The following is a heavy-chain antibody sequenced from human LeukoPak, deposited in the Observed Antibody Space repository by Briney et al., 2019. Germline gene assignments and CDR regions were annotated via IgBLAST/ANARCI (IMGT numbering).Heavy chain of an antibody. J-gene: IGHJ4*02. Sequence: GGSLRLSCVASGFTFSSYSMNWVRQAPGKGLEWVSSISSSSSYIYYADSVKGRFTISRDNAKNSLYLQMNSLRAEDTAVYYCARGSLLRYFDWLFSDYWGQGTLVTVSS. CDR3: ARGSLLRYFDWLFSDY. D-gene: IGHD3-9*01. CDR2: ISSSSSYI. V-gene: IGHV3-21*04. CDR1: GFTFSSYS.